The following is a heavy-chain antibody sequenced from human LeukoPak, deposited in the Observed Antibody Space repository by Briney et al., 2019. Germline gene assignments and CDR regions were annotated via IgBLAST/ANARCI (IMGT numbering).Heavy chain of an antibody. J-gene: IGHJ6*02. Sequence: PGGSLRLSCAASGFTFSSYAMSWVRQAPGKGLEWVSAISGSGGSTYYADSVKGRFTISRDNSKNTLYLQMNSLRAEDTAVYYCAKSYSGSYYYYYGMDVWGQGTTVTVSS. D-gene: IGHD1-26*01. CDR3: AKSYSGSYYYYYGMDV. V-gene: IGHV3-23*01. CDR2: ISGSGGST. CDR1: GFTFSSYA.